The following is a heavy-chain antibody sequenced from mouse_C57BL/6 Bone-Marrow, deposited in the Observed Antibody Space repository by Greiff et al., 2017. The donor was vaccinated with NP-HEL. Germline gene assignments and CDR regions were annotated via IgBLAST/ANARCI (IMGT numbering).Heavy chain of an antibody. Sequence: QVQLQQPGAELVKPGASVKMSCKASGYTFTSYWITWVKQRPGQGLEWIGDIYPGSGSTNYNEKFKSKATLTVDTSSSTAYMQLSSLTSEDSAVYYCARLRLLYDYDAHYFDYWGQGTTLTVSS. CDR1: GYTFTSYW. V-gene: IGHV1-55*01. CDR3: ARLRLLYDYDAHYFDY. J-gene: IGHJ2*01. CDR2: IYPGSGST. D-gene: IGHD2-4*01.